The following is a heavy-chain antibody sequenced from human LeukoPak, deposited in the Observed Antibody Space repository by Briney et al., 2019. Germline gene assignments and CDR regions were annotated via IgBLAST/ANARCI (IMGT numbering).Heavy chain of an antibody. V-gene: IGHV3-74*01. CDR2: VDSDGSST. CDR3: ARVAGWHWLDP. D-gene: IGHD6-19*01. J-gene: IGHJ5*02. Sequence: GGSLRLSCAASGFTFSSYSMNWVRQTPGKGLVWVSRVDSDGSSTNYADSVKGRFTISRDNAKNTVYLQMNNMRVDDTAVYYCARVAGWHWLDPWGQGTLVTVSS. CDR1: GFTFSSYS.